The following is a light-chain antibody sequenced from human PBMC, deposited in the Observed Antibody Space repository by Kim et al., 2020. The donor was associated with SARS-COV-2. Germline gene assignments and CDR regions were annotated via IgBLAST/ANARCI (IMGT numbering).Light chain of an antibody. CDR1: QSISSH. CDR2: AAS. CDR3: QQNYITPFT. J-gene: IGKJ3*01. V-gene: IGKV1-39*01. Sequence: DIQMTQSPSSLSVSVGDRVTITCRTTQSISSHLNWYKQNPGRAPKLLISAASTLQGGFPSRFSGSGSETDFTLTISSLQPEDFATYFCQQNYITPFTFGPGTKVDIK.